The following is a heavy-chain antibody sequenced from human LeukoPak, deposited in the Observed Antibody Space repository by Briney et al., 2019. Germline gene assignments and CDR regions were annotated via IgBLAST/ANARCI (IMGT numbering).Heavy chain of an antibody. V-gene: IGHV4-4*07. CDR3: ARGYCSSTSCLRAGYYYYYYYMDV. Sequence: SETLSLTCTVSGGSISSYYWSWIRQPAGKGLEWIGRIYTSGSTNYNTSLKSRVTISVDKSKNQFSLKLSSVTAADTAVYYCARGYCSSTSCLRAGYYYYYYYMDVWGKGTTVTVPS. J-gene: IGHJ6*03. CDR1: GGSISSYY. CDR2: IYTSGST. D-gene: IGHD2-2*01.